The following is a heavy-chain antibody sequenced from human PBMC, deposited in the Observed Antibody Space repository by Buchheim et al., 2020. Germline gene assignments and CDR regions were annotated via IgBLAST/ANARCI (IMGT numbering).Heavy chain of an antibody. CDR1: GFAFSSYG. V-gene: IGHV3-30*03. CDR2: ISYDGSNK. J-gene: IGHJ5*02. D-gene: IGHD3-22*01. CDR3: FGVYYDSSRPFDP. Sequence: QVQLVESGGGVVQPGRSLRLSCAASGFAFSSYGMHWVRQAPGKGLEWVAVISYDGSNKYYADSVKGRFTISRDNSKNTLYLQMNSLRAEDTAVYYCFGVYYDSSRPFDPWGQGTL.